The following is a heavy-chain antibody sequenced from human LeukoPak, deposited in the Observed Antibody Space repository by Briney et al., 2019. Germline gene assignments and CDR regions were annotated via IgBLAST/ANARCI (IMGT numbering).Heavy chain of an antibody. D-gene: IGHD2-21*01. CDR2: INRSGST. J-gene: IGHJ4*02. CDR1: GGSFSGYY. V-gene: IGHV4-34*01. Sequence: SETLSLTCAVYGGSFSGYYWSWIRQPPGKGLEWIGEINRSGSTNYNPSLKSRVTISVDTSKNQFSLKLSSVTAADTAVYYCARGEASYYFDSWGQGTLVTVSS. CDR3: ARGEASYYFDS.